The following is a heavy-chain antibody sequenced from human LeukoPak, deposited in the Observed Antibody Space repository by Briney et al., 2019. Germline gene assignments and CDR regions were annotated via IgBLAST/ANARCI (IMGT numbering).Heavy chain of an antibody. CDR3: ARVRFLEYVPQYYFDY. CDR1: GFTVSSNN. J-gene: IGHJ4*02. V-gene: IGHV3-53*01. D-gene: IGHD3-3*01. Sequence: GGSLRLSCAASGFTVSSNNMSWVRQAPGQGQEWVSVIYSGGSTYYADSLTRRFTISRDKYTNTLYLQMNSLGADDTAVYYCARVRFLEYVPQYYFDYWGRGTLVTVSS. CDR2: IYSGGST.